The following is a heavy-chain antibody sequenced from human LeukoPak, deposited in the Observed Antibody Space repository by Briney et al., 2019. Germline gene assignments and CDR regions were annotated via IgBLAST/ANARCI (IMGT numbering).Heavy chain of an antibody. Sequence: GMSLRLSCAASGVTLSPYGMHWVRQAPGKGLEWVAVISYEGGTQHYADSVKGRFIISRDNPRNTLYLQMNILRTEDTAVYYCAKEGTPQVSTWYDLWGQGTQVIVSS. CDR2: ISYEGGTQ. CDR3: AKEGTPQVSTWYDL. CDR1: GVTLSPYG. V-gene: IGHV3-30*18. J-gene: IGHJ5*02. D-gene: IGHD3-10*01.